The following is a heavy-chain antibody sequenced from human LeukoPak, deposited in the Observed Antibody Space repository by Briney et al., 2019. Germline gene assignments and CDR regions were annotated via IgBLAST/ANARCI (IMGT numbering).Heavy chain of an antibody. CDR3: ARRRQFAFDI. Sequence: SETLSLTCTVSGGSLNSHYLNWIRQPPGRGLEWIVYIYSGGSTSYKPSLKSRVTISEDTPNTHFSLKVTSVTAADTAVYYCARRRQFAFDIWGQGTMVTVSS. V-gene: IGHV4-59*08. D-gene: IGHD6-19*01. CDR2: IYSGGST. J-gene: IGHJ3*02. CDR1: GGSLNSHY.